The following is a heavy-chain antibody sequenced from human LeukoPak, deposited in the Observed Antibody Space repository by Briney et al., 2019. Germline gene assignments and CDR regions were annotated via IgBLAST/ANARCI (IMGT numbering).Heavy chain of an antibody. V-gene: IGHV4-59*01. J-gene: IGHJ6*02. CDR2: IYNSETT. CDR1: GDSISSYY. D-gene: IGHD4-11*01. Sequence: SETLSLTCTVSGDSISSYYWSWIRQPPGKGLEWIGYIYNSETTNYNPSLESRVTISEDTTKNQFSLMLTSVTAADTAVYYCARVVYSHYWPEGMDVWGQGTTVTVSS. CDR3: ARVVYSHYWPEGMDV.